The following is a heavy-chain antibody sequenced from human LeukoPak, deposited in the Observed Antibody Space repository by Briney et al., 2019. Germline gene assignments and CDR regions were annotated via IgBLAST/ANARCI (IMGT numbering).Heavy chain of an antibody. CDR1: GGSISGYY. J-gene: IGHJ4*02. V-gene: IGHV4-59*12. Sequence: SETLSLTCTVAGGSISGYYWMWIRQPPGKGLEWIGYLYYSGNTKYSPSLKSRVTISEDTSKNQASLKVRSVIAADTAVYYCARGLWFGDTPPGYWGQGTLVTVSS. D-gene: IGHD3-10*01. CDR3: ARGLWFGDTPPGY. CDR2: LYYSGNT.